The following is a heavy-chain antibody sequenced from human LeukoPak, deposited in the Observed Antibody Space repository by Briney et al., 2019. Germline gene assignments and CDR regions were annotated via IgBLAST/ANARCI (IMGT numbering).Heavy chain of an antibody. CDR2: INHSGST. CDR3: ARGYGRIRFLGWLSYFDY. J-gene: IGHJ4*02. D-gene: IGHD3-3*01. Sequence: SETLSLTCAVYGGSFSGYYWSWIRQPPGKGLEWIGEINHSGSTNYNPSLKSRVTISVDTSKNQFSLELSSVTAADTAVYYCARGYGRIRFLGWLSYFDYWGQGTLLTVSS. CDR1: GGSFSGYY. V-gene: IGHV4-34*01.